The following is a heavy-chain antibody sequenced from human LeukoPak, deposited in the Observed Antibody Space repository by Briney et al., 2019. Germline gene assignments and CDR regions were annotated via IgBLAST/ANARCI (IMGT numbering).Heavy chain of an antibody. Sequence: ASVKVSRKASGYTFTVYYMHRVRQAPGQGLEWMGWINPNSGGTNYAQKIQGRVTMTTDTSISTACMELSRLRSDDTAVYYCARRWVATVVSHYYDYMDFWGKGTTITVSS. V-gene: IGHV1-2*02. J-gene: IGHJ6*03. D-gene: IGHD4-23*01. CDR1: GYTFTVYY. CDR3: ARRWVATVVSHYYDYMDF. CDR2: INPNSGGT.